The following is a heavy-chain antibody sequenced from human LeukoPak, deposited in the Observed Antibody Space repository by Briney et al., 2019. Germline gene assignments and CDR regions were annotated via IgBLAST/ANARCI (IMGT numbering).Heavy chain of an antibody. CDR1: GFASNEYN. Sequence: GGSLRLSCAASGFASNEYNMHWVRQAPGKGLEWVTFIFYDGSSKKEADSVKGRFSISRDNSKNTVYLQMNSLRPEDTAVYYCARDFSARYTIDYWGQGTLVTVSS. J-gene: IGHJ4*02. D-gene: IGHD5-18*01. CDR2: IFYDGSSK. V-gene: IGHV3-30*04. CDR3: ARDFSARYTIDY.